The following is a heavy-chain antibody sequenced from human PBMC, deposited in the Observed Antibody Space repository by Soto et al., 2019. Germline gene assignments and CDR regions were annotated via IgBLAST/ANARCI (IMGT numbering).Heavy chain of an antibody. CDR1: GFTFSTYA. CDR3: AKNHWGSY. CDR2: ISGSGGST. Sequence: EMQLLESGGGLVQPGGSLRLSCAASGFTFSTYAMSWVRQAPGKGLEWVSAISGSGGSTYYADSVKGRFTISRDNSKHTVYLQMNSLRADDTALYYCAKNHWGSYSGQGTLVTVSS. V-gene: IGHV3-23*01. J-gene: IGHJ4*02. D-gene: IGHD3-16*01.